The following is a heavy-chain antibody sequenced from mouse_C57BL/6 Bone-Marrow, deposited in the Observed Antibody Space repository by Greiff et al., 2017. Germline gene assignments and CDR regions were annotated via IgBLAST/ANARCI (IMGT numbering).Heavy chain of an antibody. CDR2: IDPATGGT. V-gene: IGHV1-15*01. Sequence: QVQLQQSGAELVRPGASVTLSCKASGYTFTDYEMHWVKQTPVHGLEWIGAIDPATGGTAYNQKFKGKSILTADKSSSTAYMELRSLTSEDSAVYYCTRGDYDGSCPAWCAYWGQGTLVTVSA. D-gene: IGHD1-1*01. CDR3: TRGDYDGSCPAWCAY. CDR1: GYTFTDYE. J-gene: IGHJ3*01.